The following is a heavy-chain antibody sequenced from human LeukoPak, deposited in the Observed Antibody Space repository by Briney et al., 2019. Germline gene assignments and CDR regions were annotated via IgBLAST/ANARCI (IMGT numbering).Heavy chain of an antibody. J-gene: IGHJ4*02. CDR1: GFTFSSYS. CDR2: ISSSSSYI. CDR3: ARGIQSNDWDY. V-gene: IGHV3-21*01. Sequence: PGGSLRLSCAASGFTFSSYSMNWVRQAPGKGLEWVSSISSSSSYIYYADSVQGRFTISRDNAKKSLYLQMNSLRAEDTAVYYCARGIQSNDWDYWGQGTLVTVSS. D-gene: IGHD3-9*01.